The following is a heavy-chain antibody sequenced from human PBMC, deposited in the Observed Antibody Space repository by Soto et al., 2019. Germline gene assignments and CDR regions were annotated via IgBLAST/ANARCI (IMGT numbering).Heavy chain of an antibody. CDR1: GFTFSTSV. J-gene: IGHJ4*02. D-gene: IGHD3-22*01. CDR2: ISYGGVNK. CDR3: AREEFEDGRGHFDY. Sequence: QVQLVESGGGVVQPGGSLRLSWAASGFTFSTSVMHWVRQAPGKGLEWMAIISYGGVNKYYADSVKGRFTTSRDISESTLYLQMNSLRTEDTAVYYCAREEFEDGRGHFDYWGQGTLVSVSS. V-gene: IGHV3-30-3*01.